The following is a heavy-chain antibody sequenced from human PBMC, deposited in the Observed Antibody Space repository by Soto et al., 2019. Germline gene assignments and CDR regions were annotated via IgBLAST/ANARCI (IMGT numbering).Heavy chain of an antibody. Sequence: QLQLQESGPGLVKPSETLSLTCTVSGVSISNSSYYWGWIRRPPGKWLEWIGTIYYSGITYYNPYLKSRVTISVDTSKNQLSLKLSSVTDADTAVYYCARHGSNWGQGTLVNV. CDR3: ARHGSN. CDR1: GVSISNSSYY. CDR2: IYYSGIT. V-gene: IGHV4-39*01. J-gene: IGHJ1*01.